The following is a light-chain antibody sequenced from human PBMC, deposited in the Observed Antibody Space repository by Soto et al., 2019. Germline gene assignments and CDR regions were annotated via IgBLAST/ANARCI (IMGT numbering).Light chain of an antibody. CDR3: QYSSYPRVT. J-gene: IGKJ4*01. Sequence: EIVLTQSPATLSLSPGERATLSCRASQSVNIYLAWYQQKPGQAPRLLIFDASNSATGIPARFSGSGSGTDLTLTISLLDPEDIAVYYCQYSSYPRVTFGGGTKVEIK. CDR1: QSVNIY. CDR2: DAS. V-gene: IGKV3-11*01.